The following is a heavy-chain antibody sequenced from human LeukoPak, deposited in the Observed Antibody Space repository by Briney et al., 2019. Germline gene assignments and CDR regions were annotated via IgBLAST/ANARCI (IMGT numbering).Heavy chain of an antibody. J-gene: IGHJ5*01. V-gene: IGHV3-23*01. CDR2: INANSGTR. CDR3: AKPISGGLAVTADRFDP. Sequence: GGSLRLSCEASGFAFSFFAMSWLGQPPGKGLEWVSTINANSGTRSYAASVRGRFTISRDNSKNTVYLQLNTLRAEDTAVYYCAKPISGGLAVTADRFDPWGQGTLVVVSS. D-gene: IGHD6-19*01. CDR1: GFAFSFFA.